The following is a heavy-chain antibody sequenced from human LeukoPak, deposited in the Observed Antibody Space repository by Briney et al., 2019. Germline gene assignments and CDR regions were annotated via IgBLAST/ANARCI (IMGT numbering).Heavy chain of an antibody. Sequence: PGRSLRLSCAASGFTFSSYGMHWVRQAPGKGLEWVAVISYDGSNKYYADSVKGRFTISRDNSKNTLYLQMNSLRAEDTAVYYCAKDRRVRYFDWLSLNYIDYWGQGTLVTVSS. CDR3: AKDRRVRYFDWLSLNYIDY. J-gene: IGHJ4*02. D-gene: IGHD3-9*01. CDR2: ISYDGSNK. V-gene: IGHV3-30*18. CDR1: GFTFSSYG.